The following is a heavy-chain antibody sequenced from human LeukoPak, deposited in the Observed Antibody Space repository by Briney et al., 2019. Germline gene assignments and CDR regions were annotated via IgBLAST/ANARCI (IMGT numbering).Heavy chain of an antibody. D-gene: IGHD2-2*01. CDR1: GFTFRSYA. CDR2: ISDTGGST. J-gene: IGHJ4*02. V-gene: IGHV3-23*01. CDR3: AKSSDGSTSFDY. Sequence: PGGSLRLPCAASGFTFRSYAMSWVRQAPGKGLEWVSGISDTGGSTYYADSVKGRFTISRDNSKNTLYLQINNVSAEDTALYYCAKSSDGSTSFDYWGQGALVTVSS.